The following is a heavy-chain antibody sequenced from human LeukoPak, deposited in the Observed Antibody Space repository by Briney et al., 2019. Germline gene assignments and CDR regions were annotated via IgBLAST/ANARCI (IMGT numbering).Heavy chain of an antibody. CDR3: AKDYGLTGTWGAWLDP. V-gene: IGHV3-30*02. CDR1: GFTFNSYG. CDR2: IRFDASNK. D-gene: IGHD1-20*01. Sequence: GGSLRLSCAASGFTFNSYGMHWVRQAPGKGLEWVAFIRFDASNKYYADSVKGRFTISRDNSKNTLYLQMNSLRAEDAAVYYCAKDYGLTGTWGAWLDPWGQGTLVSVSS. J-gene: IGHJ5*02.